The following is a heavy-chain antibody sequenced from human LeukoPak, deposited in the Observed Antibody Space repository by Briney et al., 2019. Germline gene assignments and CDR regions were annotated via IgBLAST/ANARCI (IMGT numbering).Heavy chain of an antibody. Sequence: GESLRLSCAASGFTFSTHGMHWVRQAPGKGLEWVAFIRYDGINKYYADSVKGRFTISRDSFKNTLYLQMNSLRPEDTAVYYCAKEGDYYGSGSYRDGFDIWGQGTRATVSS. CDR1: GFTFSTHG. D-gene: IGHD3-10*01. J-gene: IGHJ3*02. V-gene: IGHV3-30*02. CDR2: IRYDGINK. CDR3: AKEGDYYGSGSYRDGFDI.